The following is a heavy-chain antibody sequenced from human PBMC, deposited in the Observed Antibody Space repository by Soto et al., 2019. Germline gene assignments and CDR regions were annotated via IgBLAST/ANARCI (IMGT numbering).Heavy chain of an antibody. J-gene: IGHJ5*02. CDR2: ISSSGSTI. CDR3: ARASPTYYYDSSGYQPFGP. V-gene: IGHV3-48*03. CDR1: GFAFSSYE. Sequence: GGTLRLSVTASGFAFSSYEMAGFRQAPGKGRDGFSYISSSGSTIDYADSVKGRFTISRDNAKDSLYLQMNSLRAEDTAVYYCARASPTYYYDSSGYQPFGPWGQGTLVTVSS. D-gene: IGHD3-22*01.